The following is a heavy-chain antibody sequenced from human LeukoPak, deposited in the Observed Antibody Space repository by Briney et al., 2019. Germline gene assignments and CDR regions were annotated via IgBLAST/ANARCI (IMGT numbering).Heavy chain of an antibody. J-gene: IGHJ4*02. V-gene: IGHV1-2*02. CDR3: ARFSRYYDILTGLDY. CDR1: GYTFTGYY. Sequence: ASVKVSCKASGYTFTGYYMHWVRQAPGQGLEWMGWINPNSGGTNYAQKFQGRVTMTRDTSISTAYMELSRRRSDDTAVYYCARFSRYYDILTGLDYWGQGTLVTVSS. D-gene: IGHD3-9*01. CDR2: INPNSGGT.